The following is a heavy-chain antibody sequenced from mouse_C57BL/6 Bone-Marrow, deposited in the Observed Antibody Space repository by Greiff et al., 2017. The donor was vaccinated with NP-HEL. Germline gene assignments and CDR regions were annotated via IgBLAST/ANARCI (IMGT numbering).Heavy chain of an antibody. CDR2: IHPNSGST. CDR1: GYTFTSYW. Sequence: QVQLQQPGAELVKPGASVKLSCKASGYTFTSYWMHWVKQRPGQGLEWIGMIHPNSGSTNYNEKFKSKATLTVDKSSSTAYMQLSSLTSEDSAVYYCARWGNGYYVWYFDVWGTGTTVTVSS. D-gene: IGHD2-3*01. J-gene: IGHJ1*03. V-gene: IGHV1-64*01. CDR3: ARWGNGYYVWYFDV.